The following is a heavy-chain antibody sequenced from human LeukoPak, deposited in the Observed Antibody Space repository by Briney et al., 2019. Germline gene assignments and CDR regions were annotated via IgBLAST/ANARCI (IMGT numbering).Heavy chain of an antibody. D-gene: IGHD6-19*01. CDR1: GGSISSSSYY. CDR3: ARALYSSGWYYISPLGY. J-gene: IGHJ4*02. CDR2: IYYSGST. V-gene: IGHV4-39*07. Sequence: PSETLSLTCTVSGGSISSSSYYWGWIRQPPGKGLEWIGSIYYSGSTYYNPSLKSRVTISLDTSKNQFSLKLSSVTAADTAVYYCARALYSSGWYYISPLGYWGQGTLVTVSS.